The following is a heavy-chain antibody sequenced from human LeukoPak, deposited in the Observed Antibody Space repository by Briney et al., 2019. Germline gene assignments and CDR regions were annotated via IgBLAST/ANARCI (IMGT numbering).Heavy chain of an antibody. D-gene: IGHD3-10*01. CDR1: GFTFSSYA. J-gene: IGHJ6*03. Sequence: GGSLRLSCAASGFTFSSYAMSWVRQTPGKGLEWVSAISGSGGSTYYADSVKGRFTISRDNSKNTLYLQMNSLRAEDTAVYYCAKDGSGSCRGYYYMDVWGKGTTVTVSS. CDR2: ISGSGGST. CDR3: AKDGSGSCRGYYYMDV. V-gene: IGHV3-23*01.